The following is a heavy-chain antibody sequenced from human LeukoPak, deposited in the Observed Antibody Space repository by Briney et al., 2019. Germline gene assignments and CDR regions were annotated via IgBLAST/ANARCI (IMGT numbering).Heavy chain of an antibody. V-gene: IGHV4-61*02. D-gene: IGHD2-21*02. J-gene: IGHJ4*02. CDR1: GGSISSSSYY. CDR3: ARGLRGVTDY. Sequence: SETLSLTCTVSGGSISSSSYYWSWIRQPAGKGLEWIGRVYTSGSTNYNPSLKSRVTMSVDTSNSQFSLKLRSVTAADTAVYYCARGLRGVTDYWGQGTLVTVSS. CDR2: VYTSGST.